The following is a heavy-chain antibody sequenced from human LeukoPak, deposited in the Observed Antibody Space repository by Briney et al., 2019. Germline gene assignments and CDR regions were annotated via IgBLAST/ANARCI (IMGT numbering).Heavy chain of an antibody. V-gene: IGHV3-23*01. CDR1: GFTFSSYA. J-gene: IGHJ4*02. CDR2: ISGSGSST. Sequence: GGSLRLSCAASGFTFSSYAMSWVRQAPGKGLEWVSSISGSGSSTYYADSVKGRFTVSRDNSKNTLYLQMNSLGAEDTAIYYCAKGKSGYYDYWGQGTLVTVSS. CDR3: AKGKSGYYDY. D-gene: IGHD3-22*01.